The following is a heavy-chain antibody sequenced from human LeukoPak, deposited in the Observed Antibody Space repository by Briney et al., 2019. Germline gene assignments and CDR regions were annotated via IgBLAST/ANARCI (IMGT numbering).Heavy chain of an antibody. Sequence: SETLSLTCTVSGGSISSSSYCWGWIRQPPGKGLAWIGSIYYSGSTYYNPSLKSRVTISVDTSENQFSLKLSSVTAADTAVYYCARVGYVDTAMVLYYYYYMDVWGKGTTVTVSS. CDR3: ARVGYVDTAMVLYYYYYMDV. D-gene: IGHD5-18*01. J-gene: IGHJ6*03. CDR1: GGSISSSSYC. CDR2: IYYSGST. V-gene: IGHV4-39*07.